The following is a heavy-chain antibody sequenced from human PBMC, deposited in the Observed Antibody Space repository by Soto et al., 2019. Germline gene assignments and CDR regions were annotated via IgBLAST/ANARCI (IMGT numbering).Heavy chain of an antibody. V-gene: IGHV3-74*01. CDR3: ARDGPQGAQWTGRLIDY. CDR1: GLTFNRYW. J-gene: IGHJ4*02. CDR2: INTDGSNT. Sequence: QPGGSLRLSCAASGLTFNRYWMHWVRHAPGKGLVWVSHINTDGSNTNYVDSVKGRFTISRDSAKNSLYLQMNSLRDEDTAVYYCARDGPQGAQWTGRLIDYWGQGTLVTVSS. D-gene: IGHD3-10*01.